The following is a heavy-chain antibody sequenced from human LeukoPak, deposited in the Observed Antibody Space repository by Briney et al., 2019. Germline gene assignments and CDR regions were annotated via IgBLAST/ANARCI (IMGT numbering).Heavy chain of an antibody. Sequence: PGGSLRLSCVASGFTFDDYTMHWVHQAPGKGLEWVSAISGSGGSTYYADSVKGRFTISRDNSKNTLYLQMNSLRAEDTAVYYCAKDGRLGELSLGAFDIWGQGTMVTVSS. CDR2: ISGSGGST. D-gene: IGHD3-16*02. J-gene: IGHJ3*02. V-gene: IGHV3-23*01. CDR1: GFTFDDYT. CDR3: AKDGRLGELSLGAFDI.